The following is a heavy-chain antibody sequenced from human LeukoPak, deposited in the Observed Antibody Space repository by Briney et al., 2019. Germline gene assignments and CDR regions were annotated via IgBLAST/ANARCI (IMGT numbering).Heavy chain of an antibody. CDR2: INPNSGGT. V-gene: IGHV1-2*02. CDR1: GYTFTGYY. D-gene: IGHD3-3*01. J-gene: IGHJ4*02. Sequence: ASVKVSCKASGYTFTGYYMHWVRQAPGQGLEWMGWINPNSGGTNYAQKFQGRVTMTRDTSISTAYMELSRLRSDDTAVYYCARDIPAYYDFWSGPYSFGYWGQGTLVTVSS. CDR3: ARDIPAYYDFWSGPYSFGY.